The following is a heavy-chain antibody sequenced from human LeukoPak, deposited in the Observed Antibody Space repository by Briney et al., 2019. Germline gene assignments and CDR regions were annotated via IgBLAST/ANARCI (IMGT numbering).Heavy chain of an antibody. V-gene: IGHV1-2*02. CDR2: INPNSGGT. D-gene: IGHD3-22*01. J-gene: IGHJ3*02. CDR1: GYTFTGYY. CDR3: ATTRSYYFDISGPDAFDI. Sequence: ASVKVSCKASGYTFTGYYMHWVRQAPGQGLEWMGWINPNSGGTNYAQKFQGRVTMTSDTSISTAYMELSRLRSDDTAVYYCATTRSYYFDISGPDAFDIWGQGTMVTVSS.